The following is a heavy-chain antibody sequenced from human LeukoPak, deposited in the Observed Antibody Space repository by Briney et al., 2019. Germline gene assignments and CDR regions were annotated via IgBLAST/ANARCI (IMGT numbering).Heavy chain of an antibody. J-gene: IGHJ6*03. Sequence: GGSLRLSCAASGFTSSSYAVAWVRQAPGKGLEWVSSISNSASNTYYADSVKGRFTISRDNSKNTLSLQMNSLTAEDTAVYYCAARRGYYHYMDVWGKGTTVTVSS. CDR1: GFTSSSYA. CDR3: AARRGYYHYMDV. V-gene: IGHV3-23*01. CDR2: ISNSASNT. D-gene: IGHD3-3*01.